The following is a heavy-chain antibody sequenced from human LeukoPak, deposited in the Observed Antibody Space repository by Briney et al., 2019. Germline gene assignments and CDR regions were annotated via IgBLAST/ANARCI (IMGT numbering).Heavy chain of an antibody. V-gene: IGHV3-23*01. J-gene: IGHJ4*02. D-gene: IGHD5-24*01. CDR2: ISGSGRTT. CDR1: GFTFSSYA. Sequence: GGSLRLSCAAPGFTFSSYAMSWVRQAPGKGLEWVSAISGSGRTTYYADSVKGRFTISRDNSKHTLYLQMNSLRAEDTALYYCAKGHGYLDYWGQGTLVTVSS. CDR3: AKGHGYLDY.